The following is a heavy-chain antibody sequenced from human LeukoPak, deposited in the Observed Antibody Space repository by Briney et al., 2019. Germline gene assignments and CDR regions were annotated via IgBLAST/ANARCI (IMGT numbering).Heavy chain of an antibody. CDR1: GFTFSSYG. D-gene: IGHD6-6*01. CDR3: ARYSSSSSYFEY. J-gene: IGHJ4*02. V-gene: IGHV3-33*08. Sequence: GGSLKLSCAASGFTFSSYGMHWVRQAPGKGLEWVAVILSDGSKEFYTDSVKGRFTISRDNSKNTLYLQMNSLRAEDTAVYYCARYSSSSSYFEYWGQGTLVTVSS. CDR2: ILSDGSKE.